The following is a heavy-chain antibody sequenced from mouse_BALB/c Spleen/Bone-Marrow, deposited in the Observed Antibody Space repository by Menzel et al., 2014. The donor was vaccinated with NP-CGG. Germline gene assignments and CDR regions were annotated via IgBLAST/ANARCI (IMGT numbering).Heavy chain of an antibody. CDR2: IDPSDSET. Sequence: VKLMESGAELVRPGASVKLSCKASGYTFTSYWMNWVRQRPGQGLEWIGMIDPSDSETHYNQMFKVKASLTVDKSSSTAYRQLSSLTSEDSAVYYCARNWAFDYWGQGTTLTVSS. CDR1: GYTFTSYW. V-gene: IGHV1-61*01. D-gene: IGHD4-1*01. J-gene: IGHJ2*01. CDR3: ARNWAFDY.